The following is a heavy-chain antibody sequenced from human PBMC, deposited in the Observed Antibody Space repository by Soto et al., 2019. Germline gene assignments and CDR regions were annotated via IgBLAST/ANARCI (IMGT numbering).Heavy chain of an antibody. CDR3: AKDLPSTGAFDI. V-gene: IGHV3-23*01. CDR1: GFTFSSHA. Sequence: PGGSLRLSCAASGFTFSSHAMGWVRQAPGKGLEWVSVMSGSGDTTYYADSVKGRYTISRDNSKNTLYLQMNSLRAEDTAVYYCAKDLPSTGAFDIWGQGTMVTVSS. CDR2: MSGSGDTT. J-gene: IGHJ3*02.